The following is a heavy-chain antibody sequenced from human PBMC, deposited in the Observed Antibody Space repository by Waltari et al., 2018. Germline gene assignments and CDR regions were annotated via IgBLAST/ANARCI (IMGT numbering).Heavy chain of an antibody. D-gene: IGHD3-3*01. CDR3: ARLRWLLSGYYYMDV. V-gene: IGHV4-4*07. CDR1: GGSISSYY. CDR2: IYTSGST. Sequence: QVQLQESGPGLVKPSETLSLTCTVSGGSISSYYWSWIRQPAGKGLEWIGRIYTSGSTNYIPSLKSRVTMSVDTSKNPFSLKLSSVTAADTAVYYCARLRWLLSGYYYMDVWGKGTTVTVSS. J-gene: IGHJ6*03.